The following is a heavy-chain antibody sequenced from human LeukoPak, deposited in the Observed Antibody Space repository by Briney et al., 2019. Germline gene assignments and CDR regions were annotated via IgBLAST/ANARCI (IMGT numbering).Heavy chain of an antibody. CDR2: IRYDGSNK. V-gene: IGHV3-30*02. Sequence: GGSLRLSCAASGFTFSSYGMHWVRQAPGKGLEWVAFIRYDGSNKYYADSVKGRFTISRDNSKNTLYLQMNSLRAEDTAVYYCAKDIDYYDSSDIWGQGTMVTVSS. J-gene: IGHJ3*02. D-gene: IGHD3-22*01. CDR1: GFTFSSYG. CDR3: AKDIDYYDSSDI.